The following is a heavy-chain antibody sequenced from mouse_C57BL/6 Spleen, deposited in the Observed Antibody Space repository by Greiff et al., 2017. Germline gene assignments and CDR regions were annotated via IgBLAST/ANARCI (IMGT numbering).Heavy chain of an antibody. Sequence: QVQLQQPGAELVKPGASVKLSCKASGYTFTSYWMHWVKQRPGQGLEWIGMIHPNSGSTNYNEKFKSKATLTVDKSSSTAYMQLSSLTSEDSAVYYCARGIGKYSNSSWFAYWGQGTLVTVSA. V-gene: IGHV1-64*01. CDR2: IHPNSGST. J-gene: IGHJ3*01. D-gene: IGHD2-5*01. CDR1: GYTFTSYW. CDR3: ARGIGKYSNSSWFAY.